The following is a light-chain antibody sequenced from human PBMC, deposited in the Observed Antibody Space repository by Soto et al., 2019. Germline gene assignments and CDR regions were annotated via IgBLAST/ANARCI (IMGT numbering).Light chain of an antibody. J-gene: IGKJ3*01. Sequence: DIQMTQSPSSLSASVGDRITITCRASQDISNYLAWYQQKPGKVPKLLIYSASTLQSGVPSRFSGSGSGAEFTLTISSLQPEDFATYYCQQLNSYPTFGPGTKVDIK. V-gene: IGKV1-27*01. CDR3: QQLNSYPT. CDR2: SAS. CDR1: QDISNY.